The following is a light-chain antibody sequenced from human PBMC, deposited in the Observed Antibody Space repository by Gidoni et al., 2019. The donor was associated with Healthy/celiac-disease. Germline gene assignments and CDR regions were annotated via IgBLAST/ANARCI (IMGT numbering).Light chain of an antibody. V-gene: IGKV1-5*03. CDR1: QSISSW. CDR3: QQYNSYPWT. J-gene: IGKJ1*01. CDR2: KAS. Sequence: DIQMTQSPSTLSASVGYRFTITCRASQSISSWLAWYQQKPGKAPKLLIYKASSLESGVPSRFSGSGSGTEFTLTISSLQPDDFATYYCQQYNSYPWTFGQGTKVEIK.